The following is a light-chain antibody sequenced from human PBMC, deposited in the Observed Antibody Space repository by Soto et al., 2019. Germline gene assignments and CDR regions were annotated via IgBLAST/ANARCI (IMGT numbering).Light chain of an antibody. CDR3: QQRSNWPPIFT. CDR2: DAS. J-gene: IGKJ3*01. Sequence: EIVLTQSPATLSLSPGERATLSCRASQSVSSYLAWYQQKPGQAPRLLIYDASNRATGISARFSGSGSGTDCTLTISSLEPEDFAVYYCQQRSNWPPIFTFGPGTKVDIK. V-gene: IGKV3-11*01. CDR1: QSVSSY.